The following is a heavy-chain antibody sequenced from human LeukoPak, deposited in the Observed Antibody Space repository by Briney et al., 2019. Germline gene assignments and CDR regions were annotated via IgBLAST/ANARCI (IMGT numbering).Heavy chain of an antibody. V-gene: IGHV3-23*01. CDR1: GFTFSSYA. CDR2: ISGSGGST. Sequence: PGGSLRLSSAASGFTFSSYAMSWVRQAPGKGLEWVSAISGSGGSTYYADSVKGRFTISRDNSKNTLYLQMNSLRAEDTAVYYCAKDQFRAYYDFWSGPIGAFDIWGQGTMVTVSS. J-gene: IGHJ3*02. CDR3: AKDQFRAYYDFWSGPIGAFDI. D-gene: IGHD3-3*01.